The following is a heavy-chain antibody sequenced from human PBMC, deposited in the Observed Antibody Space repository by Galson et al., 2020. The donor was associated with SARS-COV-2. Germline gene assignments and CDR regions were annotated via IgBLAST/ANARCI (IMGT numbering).Heavy chain of an antibody. CDR1: GFTFSSYS. CDR3: ENGHSSWLFVTY. Sequence: WGSLRLSCVASGFTFSSYSIYWVRQAPGKGPEWVSGISNIGDRTYYADSVKGRFTISRDNFKSTLYLQMNNLRAEDTATYYCENGHSSWLFVTYWGQGTLVTVSS. D-gene: IGHD6-13*01. CDR2: ISNIGDRT. J-gene: IGHJ4*02. V-gene: IGHV3-23*01.